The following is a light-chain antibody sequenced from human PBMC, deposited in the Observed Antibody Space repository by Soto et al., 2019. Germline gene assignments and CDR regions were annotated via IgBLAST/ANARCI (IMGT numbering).Light chain of an antibody. CDR1: QDISNY. J-gene: IGKJ5*01. Sequence: DIQMTQSPSSLSASVGGRVTITCHASQDISNYLNWYQQKPGKAPKLLIYDASNLETGIPSRFSGSGSGTDFTLAISSLQPEDFATYYCQQSYSTPPTFGQGTRLEI. CDR2: DAS. V-gene: IGKV1-39*01. CDR3: QQSYSTPPT.